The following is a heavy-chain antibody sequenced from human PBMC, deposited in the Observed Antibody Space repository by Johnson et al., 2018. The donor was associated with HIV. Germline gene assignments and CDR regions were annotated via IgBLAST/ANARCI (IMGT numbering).Heavy chain of an antibody. Sequence: VQLVESGGGVVRPGGSLRLSCEVSGFTFDEYGMSWVRQAPGTGLEWVAGINWNGGSTGYADSEPGRFSISRHNAKNSLYLQMNSLRAEDTAVYYCARERYTTGLYSGSYGAFDMWGQGTMVTVSS. CDR2: INWNGGST. CDR3: ARERYTTGLYSGSYGAFDM. D-gene: IGHD1-26*01. V-gene: IGHV3-20*04. J-gene: IGHJ3*02. CDR1: GFTFDEYG.